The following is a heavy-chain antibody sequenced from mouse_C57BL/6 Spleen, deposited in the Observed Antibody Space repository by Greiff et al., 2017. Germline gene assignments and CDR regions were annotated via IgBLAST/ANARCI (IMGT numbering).Heavy chain of an antibody. D-gene: IGHD1-1*01. CDR1: GYTFTSYW. V-gene: IGHV1-61*01. CDR3: ARGTTVVASYYFDY. J-gene: IGHJ2*01. Sequence: QVQLQQPGAELVRPGSSVKLSCKASGYTFTSYWMAWVKQRPGQGLEWIGNIYPSDSETHYNQKFKDKATLTVDKSSSTAYMQLSSLTSEDSAVYYCARGTTVVASYYFDYWGQGTTLTVSS. CDR2: IYPSDSET.